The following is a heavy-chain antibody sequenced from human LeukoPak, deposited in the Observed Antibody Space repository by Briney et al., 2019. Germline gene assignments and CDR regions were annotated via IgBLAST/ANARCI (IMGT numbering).Heavy chain of an antibody. CDR2: ISGSGGST. V-gene: IGHV3-23*01. Sequence: TGGSLRLSCAASGFTFSSYAMSWVSQAPGKGLEWVSAISGSGGSTYYADSVGGRFTISRDNAKNSLYLQMNSLRDEDTAVYFCARRPYSDTSGRLSDVWGQGTTVTVSS. D-gene: IGHD3-22*01. CDR3: ARRPYSDTSGRLSDV. CDR1: GFTFSSYA. J-gene: IGHJ6*02.